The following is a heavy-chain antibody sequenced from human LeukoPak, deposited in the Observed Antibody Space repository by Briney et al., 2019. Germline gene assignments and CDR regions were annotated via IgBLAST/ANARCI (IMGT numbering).Heavy chain of an antibody. CDR3: TTGYSGYDFGY. V-gene: IGHV3-15*01. CDR2: IKSKTDGGTT. D-gene: IGHD5-12*01. CDR1: GFSFSNAW. J-gene: IGHJ4*02. Sequence: GRSLRLSCAASGFSFSNAWMSWARQAPGKGLEWVGRIKSKTDGGTTDDAAPVNGRFTISRDDSKNTLYLQMNSLKTDDTAVYYCTTGYSGYDFGYWGQGTLVTVSS.